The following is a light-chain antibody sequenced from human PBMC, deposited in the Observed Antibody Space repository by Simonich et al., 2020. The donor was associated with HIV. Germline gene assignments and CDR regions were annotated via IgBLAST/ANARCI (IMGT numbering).Light chain of an antibody. Sequence: AIQLTQSPSSLSASVGDRDTITCRASQGISSALAWYQQKPGKAPKLLIYDASSLESGVPSRFSGSGSGTDFTLTISSLQPEDFATYYCQQFNSYPQTFGQGTRLEIK. CDR1: QGISSA. CDR2: DAS. V-gene: IGKV1-13*02. J-gene: IGKJ5*01. CDR3: QQFNSYPQT.